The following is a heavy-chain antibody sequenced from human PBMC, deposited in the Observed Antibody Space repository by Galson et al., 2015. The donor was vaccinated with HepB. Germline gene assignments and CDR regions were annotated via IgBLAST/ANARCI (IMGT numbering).Heavy chain of an antibody. CDR1: GFTFSTYS. D-gene: IGHD1-26*01. J-gene: IGHJ4*02. CDR3: VRDFRWSYDY. Sequence: SLRLSCAASGFTFSTYSLNWVRRAPVKGLEWVGRIRNKVRSYTTDYAASVKDRFTISRDDSKNSVYLQMNSLETEDTAVYYCVRDFRWSYDYWGQGTLVTVSS. V-gene: IGHV3-72*01. CDR2: IRNKVRSYTT.